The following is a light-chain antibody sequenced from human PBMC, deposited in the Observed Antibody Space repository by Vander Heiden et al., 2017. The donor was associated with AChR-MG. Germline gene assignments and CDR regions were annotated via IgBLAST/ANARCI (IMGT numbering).Light chain of an antibody. Sequence: EFVFTQPPGTLSLSPGERATLARRPSQSPSASYLAWYQQKPGQAPRLLFLATSTRVTGIPARFSGTGSGTDFTLTISRLEPEDFAVYYCQYFYNSHIFTFGHGTKVDL. CDR2: ATS. CDR3: QYFYNSHIFT. V-gene: IGKV3-20*01. J-gene: IGKJ3*01. CDR1: QSPSASY.